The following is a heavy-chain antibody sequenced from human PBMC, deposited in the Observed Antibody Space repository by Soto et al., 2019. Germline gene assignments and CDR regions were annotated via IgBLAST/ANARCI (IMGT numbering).Heavy chain of an antibody. J-gene: IGHJ6*03. D-gene: IGHD2-2*01. V-gene: IGHV4-4*02. CDR1: SGSISSSNW. Sequence: SETLSLTCAVSSGSISSSNWWSWVRQPPGKGLEWIGEIYHSGSTNYNPSLKSRVTISVDKSKNQFSLKLSSVTAADTAVYYCARSRVVPSATNLKDYYYYYCMDVWGKGTTVTVSS. CDR2: IYHSGST. CDR3: ARSRVVPSATNLKDYYYYYCMDV.